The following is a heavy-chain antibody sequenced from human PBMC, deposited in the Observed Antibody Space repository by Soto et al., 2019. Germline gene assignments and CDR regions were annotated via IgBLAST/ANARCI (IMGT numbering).Heavy chain of an antibody. J-gene: IGHJ3*02. V-gene: IGHV1-2*04. CDR1: GYTFTGYY. CDR2: INPNSGGT. Sequence: ASVKVSCKASGYTFTGYYMHWVRQAPGQGLEWMGWINPNSGGTNYAQKFQGWVTMTRDTSISTAYMELSRLRSDDTAVYYCARYKILGTVTTDDDFDIWGQGTMVTVSS. D-gene: IGHD4-17*01. CDR3: ARYKILGTVTTDDDFDI.